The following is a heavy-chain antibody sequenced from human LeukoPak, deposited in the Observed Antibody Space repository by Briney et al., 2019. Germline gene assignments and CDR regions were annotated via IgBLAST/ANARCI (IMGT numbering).Heavy chain of an antibody. J-gene: IGHJ4*02. Sequence: ASVKVSCKACGYTFITYGITWVRQAPGQGLEWMGWITPYNGDTNYAQNLQDRVTMTTDTSTSTAYMELRSLRSDDTAVYFCARVAGVSYNYFDSWGQGTLVTVSS. CDR2: ITPYNGDT. CDR1: GYTFITYG. V-gene: IGHV1-18*01. CDR3: ARVAGVSYNYFDS. D-gene: IGHD1-26*01.